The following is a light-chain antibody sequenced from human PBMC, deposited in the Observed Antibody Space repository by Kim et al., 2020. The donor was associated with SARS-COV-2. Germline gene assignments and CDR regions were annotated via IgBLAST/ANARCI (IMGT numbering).Light chain of an antibody. J-gene: IGLJ3*02. V-gene: IGLV1-47*01. CDR1: SSNIGSNY. Sequence: RVTISCSGSSSNIGSNYVYWYQQLPGTAPKLLIYRNNQRPSGVPDRFSGSKSGTSASLAISGLRSEDEADYYCAAWDDSLRAPWVFGGGTQLTVL. CDR2: RNN. CDR3: AAWDDSLRAPWV.